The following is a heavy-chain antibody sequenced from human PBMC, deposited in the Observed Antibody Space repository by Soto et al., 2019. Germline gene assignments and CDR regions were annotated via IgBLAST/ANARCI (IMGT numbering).Heavy chain of an antibody. J-gene: IGHJ6*02. CDR2: FDPEDGET. CDR1: GYTLTELS. Sequence: ASVKVSCKVSGYTLTELSMHWVRQAPGKGLEWMGGFDPEDGETIYAQKFQGRVTMTEDTSTDTAYMELSSLRSEDTAVYYCATDYYDFWSGPTRAYYGMDVWGQGTTVTVSS. D-gene: IGHD3-3*01. V-gene: IGHV1-24*01. CDR3: ATDYYDFWSGPTRAYYGMDV.